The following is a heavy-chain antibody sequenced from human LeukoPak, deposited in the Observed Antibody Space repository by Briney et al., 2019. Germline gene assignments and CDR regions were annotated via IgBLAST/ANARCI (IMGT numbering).Heavy chain of an antibody. CDR3: ARSPRSDTSGYHYNY. CDR1: GYTFTSYG. D-gene: IGHD3-22*01. CDR2: ISAYNGNT. Sequence: VASVKVSCKASGYTFTSYGISWVRQAPGQGLEWMGWISAYNGNTNYAQKLQGRVTMTTDTSTSTAYMALRSLRSDDAAVYYCARSPRSDTSGYHYNYWGQGTLVTVSS. J-gene: IGHJ4*02. V-gene: IGHV1-18*01.